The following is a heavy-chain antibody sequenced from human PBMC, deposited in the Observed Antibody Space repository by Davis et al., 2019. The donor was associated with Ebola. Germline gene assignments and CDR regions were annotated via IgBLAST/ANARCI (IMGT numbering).Heavy chain of an antibody. CDR2: ISYDGSNQ. Sequence: GESLKISCAGSGFIFSSYGMHWVRQAPGKELDWVAVISYDGSNQYYADSVKGRFTISRDNSENTLYLQMNSLRAEDTAVYYCAKGRSAYCSGGDCYSRYFDLWGRGTLVTVSS. V-gene: IGHV3-30*18. CDR3: AKGRSAYCSGGDCYSRYFDL. D-gene: IGHD2-15*01. CDR1: GFIFSSYG. J-gene: IGHJ2*01.